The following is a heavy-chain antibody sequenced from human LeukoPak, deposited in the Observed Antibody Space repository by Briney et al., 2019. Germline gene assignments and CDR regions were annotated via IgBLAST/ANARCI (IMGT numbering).Heavy chain of an antibody. CDR3: ATSQSGYYYAFDY. D-gene: IGHD3-22*01. V-gene: IGHV3-23*01. CDR2: ISGSGGST. J-gene: IGHJ4*02. Sequence: GGSLRLSCAASGFTFSSYAMSWVRQAPGKGLEWVSAISGSGGSTYYADSVKGRFTISRDNSKNTLYLQMNSLRAEDTAVYYCATSQSGYYYAFDYWGQGILVTVSS. CDR1: GFTFSSYA.